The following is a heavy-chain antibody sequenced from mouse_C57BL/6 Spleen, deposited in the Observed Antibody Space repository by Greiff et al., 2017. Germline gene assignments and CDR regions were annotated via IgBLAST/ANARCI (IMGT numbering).Heavy chain of an antibody. CDR3: ATGDYGSSFYAMDY. CDR1: GYSFTDYN. Sequence: EVQLQQSGPELVKPGASVKISCKASGYSFTDYNMNWVKQSNGKSLEWIGVINPNYGTTSYNQKFKGKATLTVDQSSSTAYMQLNSLTSEDSAVYYCATGDYGSSFYAMDYWGQGTSVTVSS. V-gene: IGHV1-39*01. CDR2: INPNYGTT. J-gene: IGHJ4*01. D-gene: IGHD1-1*01.